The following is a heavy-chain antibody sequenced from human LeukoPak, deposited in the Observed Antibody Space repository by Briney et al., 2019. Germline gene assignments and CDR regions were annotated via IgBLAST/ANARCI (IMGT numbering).Heavy chain of an antibody. V-gene: IGHV1-18*04. D-gene: IGHD3-16*01. CDR1: GYTFTNYA. CDR3: GRDQKIMADGWIDS. Sequence: ASVKVSCKASGYTFTNYAITWVRQAPGQGPEWMGWISGYNAKTDYAPDFQDRVIMTTDTSTNTAYMELRSLTSGDTAIYYCGRDQKIMADGWIDSWGQGTLVIVSA. CDR2: ISGYNAKT. J-gene: IGHJ4*02.